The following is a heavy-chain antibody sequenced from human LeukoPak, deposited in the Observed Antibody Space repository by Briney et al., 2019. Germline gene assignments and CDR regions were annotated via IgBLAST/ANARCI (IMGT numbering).Heavy chain of an antibody. CDR3: VKGRRSYYGSGSYSGYYYGMDV. CDR1: GFTFSSYA. CDR2: ISSNGGST. Sequence: GGSLRLPCSASGFTFSSYAMHWVRQAPGKGLEYVSAISSNGGSTYYADSVKGRFTISRDNSKNTLYLQMSSLRAEDTAVYYCVKGRRSYYGSGSYSGYYYGMDVWGKGTTVTVSS. D-gene: IGHD3-10*01. J-gene: IGHJ6*04. V-gene: IGHV3-64D*06.